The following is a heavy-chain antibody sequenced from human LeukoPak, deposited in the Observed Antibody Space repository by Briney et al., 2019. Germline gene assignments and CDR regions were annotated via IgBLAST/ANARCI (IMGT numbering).Heavy chain of an antibody. V-gene: IGHV4-59*01. CDR1: GGSFRRYF. D-gene: IGHD6-6*01. CDR3: ARQRDSSSSPRRAFDI. CDR2: FYYSGST. J-gene: IGHJ3*02. Sequence: SETLSLTCAIDGGSFRRYFWSWIRQPPGTGLEYLGYFYYSGSTNYNPSLKSRVAISVDASKNQFSLKLSSVTAADTAVYYCARQRDSSSSPRRAFDIWGQGTMVTVSS.